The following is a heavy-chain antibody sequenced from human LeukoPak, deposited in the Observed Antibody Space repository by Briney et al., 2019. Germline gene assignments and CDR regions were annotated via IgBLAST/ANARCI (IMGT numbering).Heavy chain of an antibody. CDR3: ARERSRAAGHYAFDI. J-gene: IGHJ3*02. D-gene: IGHD6-13*01. CDR2: IWYDGSNK. V-gene: IGHV3-33*01. Sequence: GGSLRLSCASSGFSFSNCGIHWVRQAPGKGLEWVAVIWYDGSNKFYADSVKGRFTISRDNSKNTLYLQMTSLRIEDTAVYYCARERSRAAGHYAFDIWGQGTMVTVSS. CDR1: GFSFSNCG.